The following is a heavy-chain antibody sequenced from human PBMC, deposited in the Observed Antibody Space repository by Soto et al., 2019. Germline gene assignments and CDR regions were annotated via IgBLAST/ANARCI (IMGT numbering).Heavy chain of an antibody. J-gene: IGHJ6*02. CDR2: FDPEDGET. V-gene: IGHV1-24*01. CDR1: GYTLTELS. CDR3: ASLAGITIFGVARYYYGMDV. Sequence: ASVKVSCKVSGYTLTELSMHWVRQAPGKGLEWMGGFDPEDGETIYAQKFQGRVTMTEDTSTDTAYMELSSLRSEDTAVYYCASLAGITIFGVARYYYGMDVWGQGTTVTVSS. D-gene: IGHD3-3*01.